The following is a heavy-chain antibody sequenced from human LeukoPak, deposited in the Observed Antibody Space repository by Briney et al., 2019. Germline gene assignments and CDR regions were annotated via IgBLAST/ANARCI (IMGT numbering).Heavy chain of an antibody. D-gene: IGHD3-10*01. CDR3: ASGDYFDC. Sequence: PGGSLRLSSAASGFTFSSNWMSWVRQAPGKGLEWVASIKRDGSEKYYVDSVKGRFTISRDNAKNSLYLQMNSLRAEDTAVYYCASGDYFDCWGQGTLVTVSS. J-gene: IGHJ4*02. V-gene: IGHV3-7*01. CDR2: IKRDGSEK. CDR1: GFTFSSNW.